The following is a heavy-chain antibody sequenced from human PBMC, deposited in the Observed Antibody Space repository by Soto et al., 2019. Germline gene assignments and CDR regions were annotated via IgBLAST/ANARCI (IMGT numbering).Heavy chain of an antibody. CDR1: GFIFSSYG. Sequence: GSLRLSCAASGFIFSSYGMHWVRQAPGKGLEWVAGIWYDGSNTFYSDAVKGRFSISRDNSKNTLFLQMSSLSAEDTAVYYCAKGVVREPAYFGYWGQGTLVTVSS. D-gene: IGHD3-10*01. V-gene: IGHV3-30*02. CDR3: AKGVVREPAYFGY. J-gene: IGHJ4*02. CDR2: IWYDGSNT.